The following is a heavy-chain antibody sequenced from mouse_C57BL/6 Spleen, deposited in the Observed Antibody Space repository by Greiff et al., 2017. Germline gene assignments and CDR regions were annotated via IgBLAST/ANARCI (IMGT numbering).Heavy chain of an antibody. CDR1: GYTFTSYW. V-gene: IGHV1-64*01. J-gene: IGHJ2*01. CDR3: AGITTVVAPYYFDY. Sequence: QVQLQQPGAELVKPGASVKLSCKASGYTFTSYWMHWVKQRPGQGLEWIGMIHPNSGSTNYNEKFKSKATLTVDKSSSTAYMQLSSLTSEDSAVYYCAGITTVVAPYYFDYWGQGTTLTVSS. CDR2: IHPNSGST. D-gene: IGHD1-1*01.